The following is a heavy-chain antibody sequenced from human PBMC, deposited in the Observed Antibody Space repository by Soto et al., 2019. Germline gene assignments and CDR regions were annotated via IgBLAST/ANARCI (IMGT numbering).Heavy chain of an antibody. CDR3: TTYRRGRLDP. J-gene: IGHJ5*02. D-gene: IGHD3-10*01. CDR1: GFTFSNAW. V-gene: IGHV3-15*01. CDR2: IKSNTDGGTT. Sequence: GGSLRLSCAACGFTFSNAWMSWVRQAPGKGLEWVGRIKSNTDGGTTDYAAPVKGRFTISRDDSKNTLYLQMNSLKTEDTAVYYCTTYRRGRLDPWGQGTLVTVSS.